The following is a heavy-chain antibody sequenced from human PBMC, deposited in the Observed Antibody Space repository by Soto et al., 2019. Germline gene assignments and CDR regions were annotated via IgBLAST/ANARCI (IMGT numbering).Heavy chain of an antibody. D-gene: IGHD1-1*01. CDR3: AKFGMATTKRSPPYYIDY. CDR2: ISGSGGGT. V-gene: IGHV3-23*01. J-gene: IGHJ4*02. CDR1: GDSFSSYA. Sequence: PWWSLGLSCAASGDSFSSYAMSWVCKNPGTGLEWVSSISGSGGGTYYSDSVKGPFTFSRDNSKNTLYLQMNSLRAEDTAVYYCAKFGMATTKRSPPYYIDYWGQGALVTVSS.